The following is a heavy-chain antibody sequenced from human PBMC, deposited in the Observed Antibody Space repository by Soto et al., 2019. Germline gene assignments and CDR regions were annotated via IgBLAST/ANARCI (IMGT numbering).Heavy chain of an antibody. V-gene: IGHV4-39*01. CDR1: GGSISSSRNY. CDR3: ATYFFYYYYGMDV. CDR2: IYYSGTT. J-gene: IGHJ6*02. Sequence: PSETLSLTCTVSGGSISSSRNYWGWILQPPGKGLEWIGSIYYSGTTYYNASLKSRVTISVDTSKNLFSLKLISVTAADTAVYYCATYFFYYYYGMDVWGQGTTVTVSS. D-gene: IGHD1-26*01.